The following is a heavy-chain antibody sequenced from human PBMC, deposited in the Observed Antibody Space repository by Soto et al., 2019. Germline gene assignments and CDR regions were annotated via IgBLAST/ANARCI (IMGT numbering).Heavy chain of an antibody. V-gene: IGHV1-18*01. D-gene: IGHD1-1*01. CDR2: ISAYNGNT. CDR3: ARPTYNWSDHGEAFDI. J-gene: IGHJ3*02. CDR1: GYTFTSYG. Sequence: ASVKVACKASGYTFTSYGISWVRQAPGQGLGWMGWISAYNGNTNYAQKLQGRVTMTTDTSTSTAYMELRSLRSEDTAVYYCARPTYNWSDHGEAFDISGQRTMDPVSS.